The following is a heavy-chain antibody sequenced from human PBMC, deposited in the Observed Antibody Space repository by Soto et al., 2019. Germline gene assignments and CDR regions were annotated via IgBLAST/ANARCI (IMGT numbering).Heavy chain of an antibody. D-gene: IGHD6-19*01. J-gene: IGHJ4*02. V-gene: IGHV1-2*02. CDR1: GYTFTGYY. CDR2: INPNSGGT. CDR3: AREVGVAYDY. Sequence: QVQLVQSGAEVKKPGASVKVSCKASGYTFTGYYMHWVRQAPGQGLEWMGWINPNSGGTNYAQKLQGRVTMTRDTTISTAYMELSRLRSDDTAVYYCAREVGVAYDYWGQGTLVTVSS.